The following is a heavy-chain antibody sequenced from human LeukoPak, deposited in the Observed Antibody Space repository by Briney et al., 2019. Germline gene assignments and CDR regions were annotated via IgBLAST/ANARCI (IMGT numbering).Heavy chain of an antibody. V-gene: IGHV3-48*01. D-gene: IGHD4-17*01. CDR1: GFTFSSYS. CDR2: ISSSSSTI. Sequence: PGGSLRLSCAASGFTFSSYSMNWVRQAPGKGLEWVSYISSSSSTIYYADSVKGRFTISRDDAKNSLYLQMNSLRAEDTAVYYCASSGIGYGDSEVGDAFDIWGQGTMVTVSS. J-gene: IGHJ3*02. CDR3: ASSGIGYGDSEVGDAFDI.